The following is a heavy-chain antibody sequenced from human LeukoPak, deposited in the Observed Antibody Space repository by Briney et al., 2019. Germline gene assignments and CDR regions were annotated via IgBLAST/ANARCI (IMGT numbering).Heavy chain of an antibody. Sequence: SETLSLTCTVSGGSISSYYWSWIRQPAGKGLEWIGSIYYSGSTYYNPSLKSRVTISVDTSKNQFSLKLSSVTAADTAVYYCARVGTYYGFWSGYHYYYYMDVWGKGTTVTVSS. CDR2: IYYSGST. CDR1: GGSISSYY. CDR3: ARVGTYYGFWSGYHYYYYMDV. D-gene: IGHD3-3*01. V-gene: IGHV4-4*07. J-gene: IGHJ6*03.